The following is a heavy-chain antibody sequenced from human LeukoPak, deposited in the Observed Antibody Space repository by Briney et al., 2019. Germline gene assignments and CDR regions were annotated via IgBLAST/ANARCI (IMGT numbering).Heavy chain of an antibody. J-gene: IGHJ3*02. CDR1: GYIFTGYY. D-gene: IGHD3-16*01. CDR3: ARRLGLRLDLQAFDI. CDR2: INPNSGGT. Sequence: ASVKVSCKASGYIFTGYYMHWVRQAPGQGLEWMGWINPNSGGTNYAQKFQGRVTITRNTSISTAYMELSSLRSEDTAVYYCARRLGLRLDLQAFDIWGQGTMVTVSS. V-gene: IGHV1-2*02.